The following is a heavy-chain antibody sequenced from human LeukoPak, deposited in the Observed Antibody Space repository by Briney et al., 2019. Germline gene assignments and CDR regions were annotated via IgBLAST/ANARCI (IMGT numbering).Heavy chain of an antibody. D-gene: IGHD6-13*01. V-gene: IGHV3-15*01. CDR1: GFTFSDAW. J-gene: IGHJ6*02. Sequence: GGSLRLSCAASGFTFSDAWMSWVRQAPGKGLEWVGRIKSKTDGGTTDYAAPVKGRFTISRDNSKNTLYLQMNSLRAEDTAVYYCARSYSSSWYGPSNYGMDVWGQGTTVTVSS. CDR3: ARSYSSSWYGPSNYGMDV. CDR2: IKSKTDGGTT.